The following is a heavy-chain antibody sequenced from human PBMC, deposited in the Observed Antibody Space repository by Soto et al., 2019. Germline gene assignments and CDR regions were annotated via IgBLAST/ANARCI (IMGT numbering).Heavy chain of an antibody. CDR3: ARDNGSFQKDEDFWSGYYYFDY. Sequence: ASVKVSCKASGYTFTSYGISWVRQAPGQGLEWMGWISAYNGNTNYAQKLQGRVTMTTDTSTSTAYMELRSLRSDDTAVYYCARDNGSFQKDEDFWSGYYYFDYWGQGTLVTVSS. D-gene: IGHD3-3*01. J-gene: IGHJ4*02. V-gene: IGHV1-18*01. CDR2: ISAYNGNT. CDR1: GYTFTSYG.